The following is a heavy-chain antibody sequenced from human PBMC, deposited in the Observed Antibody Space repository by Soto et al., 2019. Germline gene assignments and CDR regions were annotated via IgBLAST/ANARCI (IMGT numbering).Heavy chain of an antibody. V-gene: IGHV3-15*02. D-gene: IGHD3-22*01. J-gene: IGHJ4*02. Sequence: EVQLVESGGALVKPGGSLRLSCAASGFTFNNAWMSWVRQAPGKGLAWIGRIKSKTDGGTTDYAAPVKGRFAISRDDSENTLSVQMNSLQTEDTAMCYCSTLGNYCDSSGSYKYGFDSWGQVTLVTVS. CDR1: GFTFNNAW. CDR2: IKSKTDGGTT. CDR3: STLGNYCDSSGSYKYGFDS.